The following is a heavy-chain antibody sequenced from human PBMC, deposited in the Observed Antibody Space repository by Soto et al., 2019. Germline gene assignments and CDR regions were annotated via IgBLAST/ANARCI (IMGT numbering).Heavy chain of an antibody. CDR3: AKDRNYDFWSGYTDY. CDR2: ISGSGVST. D-gene: IGHD3-3*01. V-gene: IGHV3-23*01. J-gene: IGHJ4*02. Sequence: EVQLLESGGGLVQPGGSLRLSCAASGFTFSSYAMSWVRQAPGKGLEWVSAISGSGVSTYYADSVKGRFTISRDNSKNTLYLQMNSLRAEDTAVYYCAKDRNYDFWSGYTDYWGQGTLVTVSS. CDR1: GFTFSSYA.